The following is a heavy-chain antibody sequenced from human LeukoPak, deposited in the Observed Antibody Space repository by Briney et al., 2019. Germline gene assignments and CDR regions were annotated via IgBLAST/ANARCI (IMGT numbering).Heavy chain of an antibody. Sequence: TLSLTCAVSGGSISSGGYSWSWIRQPPGKGLEWIGYIYHSGSTCYNPSLKSRVTISVDRSKNQFSLKLSSVTAADTAVYYCARGSGYYSYYFDYWGQGTLVTVSS. CDR3: ARGSGYYSYYFDY. V-gene: IGHV4-30-2*01. D-gene: IGHD3-22*01. CDR1: GGSISSGGYS. CDR2: IYHSGST. J-gene: IGHJ4*02.